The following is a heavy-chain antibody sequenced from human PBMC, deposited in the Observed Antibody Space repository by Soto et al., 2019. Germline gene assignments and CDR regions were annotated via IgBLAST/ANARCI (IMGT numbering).Heavy chain of an antibody. CDR3: ARLFYLDASFYRPLDC. V-gene: IGHV3-7*04. D-gene: IGHD2-21*01. CDR2: IKQDGSEK. Sequence: PGGSLRLSCAASGFTFTTYCMGWVRQAPGKGLEWVANIKQDGSEKYYVDSVKGRFTISRDNAKNSLYLEMNSLRGEDTAVYYCARLFYLDASFYRPLDCWGQGILVTVSS. CDR1: GFTFTTYC. J-gene: IGHJ4*02.